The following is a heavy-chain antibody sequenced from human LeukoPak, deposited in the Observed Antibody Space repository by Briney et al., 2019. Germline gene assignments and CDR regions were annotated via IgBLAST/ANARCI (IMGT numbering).Heavy chain of an antibody. J-gene: IGHJ3*02. V-gene: IGHV3-23*01. CDR1: GFTFSSYA. CDR2: IRGSGGST. CDR3: GRDPNGDYIGAFDM. D-gene: IGHD4-17*01. Sequence: GGSLRLSCAASGFTFSSYAMIWVRQAPGKGLEWVSAIRGSGGSTYYADSVKDRFTISRDNSKNTLYLQINSLRAEDTAVYYCGRDPNGDYIGAFDMWGQGTVVTVSS.